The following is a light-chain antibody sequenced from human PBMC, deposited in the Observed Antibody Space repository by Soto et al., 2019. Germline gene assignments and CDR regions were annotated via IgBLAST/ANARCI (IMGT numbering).Light chain of an antibody. Sequence: EIVLTQSPATLSLSPGERATLSCRASQSLSNYLAWYQQKPGQAPRLLIYDASNRATGIPARFSGSGSGTDFTLTISSLEPEDFAVYYCQQRSNWPLTFGGGTKVDI. J-gene: IGKJ4*01. CDR2: DAS. CDR1: QSLSNY. V-gene: IGKV3-11*01. CDR3: QQRSNWPLT.